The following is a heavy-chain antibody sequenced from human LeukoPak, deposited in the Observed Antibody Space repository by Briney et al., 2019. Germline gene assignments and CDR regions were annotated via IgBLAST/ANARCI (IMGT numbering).Heavy chain of an antibody. CDR1: GGTFGSYA. D-gene: IGHD4-17*01. V-gene: IGHV1-69*04. CDR2: IIPILGIA. CDR3: AREGDYDGEIDY. J-gene: IGHJ4*02. Sequence: SVKVSCKASGGTFGSYAISWVRQAPGQGLEWMGRIIPILGIANYAQKFQGRVTITADKSTSTAYMELSSLRSEDTAVYYCAREGDYDGEIDYWGQGTLVTVSS.